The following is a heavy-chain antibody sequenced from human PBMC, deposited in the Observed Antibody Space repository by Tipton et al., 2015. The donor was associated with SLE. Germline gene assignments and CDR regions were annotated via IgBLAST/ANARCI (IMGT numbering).Heavy chain of an antibody. J-gene: IGHJ4*02. Sequence: QSGAEVKKPGASVKVSCKASGYTFTDYDITWVRQAPGQGLEWMGWISAYNGNRDYAQKLQGRVTMTTDTSTSTAYMELRSLRSEDTALYYCAIAVAGTFFFDYWGQGALVTVSS. CDR3: AIAVAGTFFFDY. CDR2: ISAYNGNR. D-gene: IGHD6-19*01. V-gene: IGHV1-18*01. CDR1: GYTFTDYD.